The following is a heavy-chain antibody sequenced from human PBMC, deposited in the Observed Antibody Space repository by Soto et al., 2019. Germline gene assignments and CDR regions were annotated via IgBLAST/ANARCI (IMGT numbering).Heavy chain of an antibody. D-gene: IGHD3-22*01. CDR2: IFSHDEK. CDR1: GFSLSNARMG. CDR3: ARMAYDSSGYYYSSFDY. J-gene: IGHJ4*02. V-gene: IGHV2-26*01. Sequence: QVTSKESGPVLVKPPKTVTLTCTVSGFSLSNARMGVSWLRQPPGKALEGRAHIFSHDEKAYSISLKISLTISKDTSTIQVVLIMVNMDPVDNATYYCARMAYDSSGYYYSSFDYWGQGPLVTVSS.